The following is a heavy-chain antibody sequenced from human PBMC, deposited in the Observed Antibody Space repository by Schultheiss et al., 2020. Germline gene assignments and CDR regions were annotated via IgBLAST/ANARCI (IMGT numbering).Heavy chain of an antibody. Sequence: ASVKVSCKASGYTFTSYYMHWVRQAPGQGLEWIGIINPSGGSTSYAQKFQGRVTMTTDTSTRTAYMELMSLRSDDTAVFYCARVERELISGKFDYYYGMDIWGQGTTVTVSS. CDR2: INPSGGST. V-gene: IGHV1-46*01. D-gene: IGHD4-23*01. CDR1: GYTFTSYY. J-gene: IGHJ6*02. CDR3: ARVERELISGKFDYYYGMDI.